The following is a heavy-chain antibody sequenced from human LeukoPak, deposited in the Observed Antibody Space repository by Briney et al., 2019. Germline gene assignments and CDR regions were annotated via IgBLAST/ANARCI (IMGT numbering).Heavy chain of an antibody. V-gene: IGHV1-18*01. CDR2: ISAYNGNT. CDR3: AINLGAVAVYFDY. D-gene: IGHD6-19*01. J-gene: IGHJ4*02. CDR1: GYTFTCYD. Sequence: ASVKVFCKSSGYTFTCYDISWVRQAPGQGLEGMGWISAYNGNTNYAQKLQGRVTRNTDTSTSTAYMELRSVRSDDTAVYYGAINLGAVAVYFDYWGQGTLVTVPS.